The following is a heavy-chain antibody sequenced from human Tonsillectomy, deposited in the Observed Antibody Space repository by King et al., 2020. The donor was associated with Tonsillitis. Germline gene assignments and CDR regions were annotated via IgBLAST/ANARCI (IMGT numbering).Heavy chain of an antibody. Sequence: VQLVESGGGVVQPGRSLRLSCAASGFTFSSYAMHWVRQAPGKGLEWVAVISYDGSNKYFADSVKGRFTISRDNSKNTLYLQMNSLRAEDTAVYYCAREGPCEKTHYYYYGMDVWGQGTTVTVSS. V-gene: IGHV3-30-3*01. J-gene: IGHJ6*02. CDR2: ISYDGSNK. CDR1: GFTFSSYA. CDR3: AREGPCEKTHYYYYGMDV.